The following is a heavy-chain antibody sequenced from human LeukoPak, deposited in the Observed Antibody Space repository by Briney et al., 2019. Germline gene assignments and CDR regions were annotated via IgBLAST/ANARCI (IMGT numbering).Heavy chain of an antibody. CDR1: GFTFSDHY. CDR3: VRVVHITANYPFDY. J-gene: IGHJ4*02. V-gene: IGHV3-72*01. CDR2: TRNKANSYTT. D-gene: IGHD2-21*01. Sequence: PGGSLRLSCAASGFTFSDHYMDCVRQAPGKGLEWVGRTRNKANSYTTEYAASVKGRFTISRDDSQNSLYLQMNSLKSEDTAVYYCVRVVHITANYPFDYWGQGTLVTVSS.